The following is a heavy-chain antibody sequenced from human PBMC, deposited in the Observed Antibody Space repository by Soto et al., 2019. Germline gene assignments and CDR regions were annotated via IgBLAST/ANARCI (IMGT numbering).Heavy chain of an antibody. D-gene: IGHD3-10*01. Sequence: PGGSLRLSCSASEFTFGSYAMHWVRQAPGKGPEYVSAISSSGDNTYYADSVKGRFYIFRDNSKNAVYLQMSSLRAEDTAVYYCVKDSGYYYGSGSFVYGMDVWGQGTTVTVSS. CDR2: ISSSGDNT. J-gene: IGHJ6*02. CDR1: EFTFGSYA. V-gene: IGHV3-64D*06. CDR3: VKDSGYYYGSGSFVYGMDV.